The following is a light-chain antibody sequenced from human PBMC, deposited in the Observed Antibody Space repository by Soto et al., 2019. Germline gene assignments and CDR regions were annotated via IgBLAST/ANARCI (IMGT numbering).Light chain of an antibody. V-gene: IGLV1-44*01. Sequence: QSALTQPPSASGTPEQRVTISCSGSSSNIGSNTVNWYQQLPGTAPKLLIYSNNQRPSGVPDRFSGSKSGTSASLAISGLQSEDEADYYCAAWDDSLNGLYVFGTGTQVTVL. J-gene: IGLJ1*01. CDR3: AAWDDSLNGLYV. CDR1: SSNIGSNT. CDR2: SNN.